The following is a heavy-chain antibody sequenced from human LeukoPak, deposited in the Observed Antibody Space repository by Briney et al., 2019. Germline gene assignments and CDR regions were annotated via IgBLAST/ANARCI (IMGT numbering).Heavy chain of an antibody. V-gene: IGHV1-69*13. CDR2: IIPIFGTA. CDR1: GGTFSSYA. Sequence: ASVKVSCKASGGTFSSYAISWVRQAPGQGLEWMGGIIPIFGTANYAQKFQGRVTITADESTSTACMELSSLRSEDTAVYYCARDPYYYDSSGYYIWGQGTLVTVSS. D-gene: IGHD3-22*01. J-gene: IGHJ4*02. CDR3: ARDPYYYDSSGYYI.